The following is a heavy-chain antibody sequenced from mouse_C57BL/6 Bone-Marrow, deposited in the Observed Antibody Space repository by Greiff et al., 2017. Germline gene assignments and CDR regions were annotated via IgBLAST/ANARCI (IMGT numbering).Heavy chain of an antibody. V-gene: IGHV1-5*01. CDR2: IYPGNSDT. D-gene: IGHD3-1*01. CDR3: TRANGPDYFDY. Sequence: GQGLDWIGAIYPGNSDTSYNQKFKGKAKLTAVTSASTAYMELSSLTNEDSAVYYCTRANGPDYFDYWGQGTTLTVSS. J-gene: IGHJ2*01.